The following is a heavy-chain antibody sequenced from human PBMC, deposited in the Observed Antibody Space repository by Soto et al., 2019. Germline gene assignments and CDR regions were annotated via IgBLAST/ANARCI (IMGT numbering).Heavy chain of an antibody. J-gene: IGHJ4*02. V-gene: IGHV1-69*01. CDR2: IIPIFGTA. Sequence: QVQLVQSGAEVKKPGSSVKVSCKASGGTFSSYAISWVRQAPGQGLEWMGGIIPIFGTANYAQKFQGRVTITADESTSTAYMELSSLRSEDTAVYYCVSTTFGYSGYEQRYYFDYWGQGTLVTVSS. CDR3: VSTTFGYSGYEQRYYFDY. CDR1: GGTFSSYA. D-gene: IGHD5-12*01.